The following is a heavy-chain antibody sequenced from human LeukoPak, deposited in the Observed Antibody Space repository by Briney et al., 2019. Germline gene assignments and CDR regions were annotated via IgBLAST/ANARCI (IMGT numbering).Heavy chain of an antibody. CDR2: ILHGGSI. Sequence: SETLSLTCAVSGGSIRDYFWSWIRQPPGKGLEWIGRILHGGSISYNPSLMSRLSMSVDTSKNQFSLKLSSVTAADTAVYYCAREDSVFVVAATPSPLRTNWFDPWGQGTLVTVSS. V-gene: IGHV4-34*12. J-gene: IGHJ5*02. D-gene: IGHD2-15*01. CDR1: GGSIRDYF. CDR3: AREDSVFVVAATPSPLRTNWFDP.